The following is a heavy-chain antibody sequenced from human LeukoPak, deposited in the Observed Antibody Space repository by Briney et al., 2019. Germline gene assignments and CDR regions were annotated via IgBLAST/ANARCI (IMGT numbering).Heavy chain of an antibody. CDR1: GGTVSSYA. Sequence: GAAVKVACKASGGTVSSYAISWVRQAPGQGLEWMGGIIPIFGTANYAQKFQGRVTITTDESTSTAYMELSSLRPEDTAVYYCARVSVPAANGWFDPWGQGTLVTVSS. J-gene: IGHJ5*02. D-gene: IGHD2-2*01. CDR2: IIPIFGTA. CDR3: ARVSVPAANGWFDP. V-gene: IGHV1-69*05.